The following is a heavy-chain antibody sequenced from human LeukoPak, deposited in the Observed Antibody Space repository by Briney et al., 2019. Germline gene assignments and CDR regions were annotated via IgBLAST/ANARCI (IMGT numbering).Heavy chain of an antibody. V-gene: IGHV3-30*18. CDR2: ISYDGTDK. J-gene: IGHJ4*02. D-gene: IGHD3-10*01. CDR3: AKDEVATMVRGVLDY. CDR1: GFTFSSYG. Sequence: GGSLRLSCAASGFTFSSYGMHWVRQAPGKGLEWVAVISYDGTDKYYVDSAKGRITVSRDNSKNTLYLQMNSLRAEDTAVYYCAKDEVATMVRGVLDYWGQGTLVTVSS.